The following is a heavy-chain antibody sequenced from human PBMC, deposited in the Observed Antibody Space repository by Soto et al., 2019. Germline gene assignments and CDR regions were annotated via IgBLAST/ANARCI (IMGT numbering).Heavy chain of an antibody. J-gene: IGHJ4*02. V-gene: IGHV4-31*03. D-gene: IGHD3-9*01. CDR2: IYYSGST. Sequence: SETLSLTCTVSGGSISSGGYYWSWIRQHPGKGLEWIGYIYYSGSTYYNPSLKSRVTISVDTSKNQFSLKLSSVTAADTAVYYCASTYYDILTGYPSFDYWGQGTLVTVSS. CDR3: ASTYYDILTGYPSFDY. CDR1: GGSISSGGYY.